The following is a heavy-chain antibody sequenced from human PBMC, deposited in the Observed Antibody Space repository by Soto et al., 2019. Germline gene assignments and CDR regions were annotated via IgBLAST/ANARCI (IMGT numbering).Heavy chain of an antibody. CDR3: ARRIPFGYGMDV. Sequence: GGSLRLSCAASGFTFSSYAMHWVRQAPGKGLEYVSAITSNGGNTDYASSVKGRFTISRGNSKNTLYLQMGSLRAEDMAVYYCARRIPFGYGMDVWGQGTTVTVSS. V-gene: IGHV3-64*01. CDR1: GFTFSSYA. J-gene: IGHJ6*02. CDR2: ITSNGGNT. D-gene: IGHD2-21*01.